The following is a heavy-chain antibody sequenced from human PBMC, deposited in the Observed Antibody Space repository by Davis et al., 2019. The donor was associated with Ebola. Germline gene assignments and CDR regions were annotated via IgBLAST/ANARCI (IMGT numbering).Heavy chain of an antibody. CDR3: AKDGYCSGGACGFDAFDT. D-gene: IGHD2-15*01. J-gene: IGHJ3*02. Sequence: GESLKISCAASGFTFSSYAMTWVRQAPGKGLEWVSTISGSGGITDCADSVKGRFTISRDNSRNTLYLQMNNLRAEDTAVYYCAKDGYCSGGACGFDAFDTWGQGTMVTVSS. CDR1: GFTFSSYA. V-gene: IGHV3-23*01. CDR2: ISGSGGIT.